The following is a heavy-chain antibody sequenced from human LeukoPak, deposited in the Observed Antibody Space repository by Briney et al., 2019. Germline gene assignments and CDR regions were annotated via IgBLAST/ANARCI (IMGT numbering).Heavy chain of an antibody. D-gene: IGHD3-3*01. Sequence: ASVKVSCKASGYTFTSYDINWVRQAPGQGLEWMGRIIPILGIANYAQKFQGRVTITADKSTSTAYMELSSLRSEDTAVYYCARDPGSYYDFWSGYYTALGEFDPWGQGTLVTVSS. J-gene: IGHJ5*02. CDR2: IIPILGIA. CDR3: ARDPGSYYDFWSGYYTALGEFDP. CDR1: GYTFTSYD. V-gene: IGHV1-69*10.